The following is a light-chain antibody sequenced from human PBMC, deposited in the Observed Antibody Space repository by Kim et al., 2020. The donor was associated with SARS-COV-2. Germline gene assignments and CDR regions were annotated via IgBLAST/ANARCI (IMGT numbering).Light chain of an antibody. CDR2: YDG. Sequence: APGKTARITGGGNDVGSKSVHCYQQKPGQAPVLIIYYDGDRPSGIPERFSGSNSANTATLTISRVEAGDEADYYCQVWDSDSDHAVFGGGTKVTVL. CDR3: QVWDSDSDHAV. CDR1: DVGSKS. J-gene: IGLJ2*01. V-gene: IGLV3-21*04.